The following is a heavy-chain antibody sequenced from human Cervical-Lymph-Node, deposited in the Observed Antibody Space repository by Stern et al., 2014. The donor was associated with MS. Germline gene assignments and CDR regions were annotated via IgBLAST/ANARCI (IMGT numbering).Heavy chain of an antibody. CDR1: GDSFNNYP. J-gene: IGHJ6*02. D-gene: IGHD2-2*01. CDR3: ASLSTHEGLDV. Sequence: VQLVESGAEVKKPGSSVKVSCTASGDSFNNYPISWVRQAPGQGLEWMGDVSLDVGPANYAQKFQGRVTMTADESTGTVYVALSSLRSEDTAVYYCASLSTHEGLDVWGQGTTVTVSS. CDR2: VSLDVGPA. V-gene: IGHV1-69*01.